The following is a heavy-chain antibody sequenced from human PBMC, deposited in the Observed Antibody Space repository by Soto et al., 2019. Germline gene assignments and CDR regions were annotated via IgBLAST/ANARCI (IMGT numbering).Heavy chain of an antibody. V-gene: IGHV3-72*01. CDR1: GFTLSDHY. Sequence: GSLRLSCAGSGFTLSDHYIDLVRQAPGKGLEWGGRSRDKAQGYSTAYAASVKGRFTTSRDESKNTVYLQMNNLRGEDSAVYYCARDHGMFLSYYYYGMDVWGQGTTVTVSS. CDR2: SRDKAQGYST. D-gene: IGHD3-10*02. CDR3: ARDHGMFLSYYYYGMDV. J-gene: IGHJ6*02.